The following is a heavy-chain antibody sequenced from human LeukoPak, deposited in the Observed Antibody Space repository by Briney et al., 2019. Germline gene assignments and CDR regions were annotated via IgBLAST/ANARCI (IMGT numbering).Heavy chain of an antibody. V-gene: IGHV1-69*01. CDR1: GGTFSSYA. CDR3: ARSHYYGSGSILYYFPY. J-gene: IGHJ4*02. CDR2: FIPIIGTP. Sequence: SVKVSCKASGGTFSSYAISWVRQAPGQGLEWMAGFIPIIGTPNCAQKFQGRVTITADESTSTAYMELSSLRSEDTAVYYCARSHYYGSGSILYYFPYWGQGTLVTVSS. D-gene: IGHD3-10*01.